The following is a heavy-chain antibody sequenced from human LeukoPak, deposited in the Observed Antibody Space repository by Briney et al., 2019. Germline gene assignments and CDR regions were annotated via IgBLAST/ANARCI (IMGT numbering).Heavy chain of an antibody. Sequence: SETLSLTCAVYGLSFSGYYWSWIRQPPGKGLEWIGEINHSGSTNYNPSLKSRVTISVDTSKNQFSLKLSSVTAADAAVYYCARGHPGSFDYWGQGTLVTVSS. V-gene: IGHV4-34*01. CDR1: GLSFSGYY. D-gene: IGHD2-15*01. CDR3: ARGHPGSFDY. J-gene: IGHJ4*02. CDR2: INHSGST.